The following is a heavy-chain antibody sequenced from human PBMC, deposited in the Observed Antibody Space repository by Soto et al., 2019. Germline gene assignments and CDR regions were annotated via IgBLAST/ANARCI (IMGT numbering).Heavy chain of an antibody. CDR3: APQGRRFDY. J-gene: IGHJ4*02. D-gene: IGHD3-10*01. Sequence: QLQLVESGGGVVQPGRSLSLSCAASGFTFSDYGMHWVRQAPGTGLEWVAVISYDGSDKYYADSVKGRFTISRDNSKKRLYLPMNSIRAEDKAVYYCAPQGRRFDYWCQGALLIVSS. CDR2: ISYDGSDK. CDR1: GFTFSDYG. V-gene: IGHV3-30*03.